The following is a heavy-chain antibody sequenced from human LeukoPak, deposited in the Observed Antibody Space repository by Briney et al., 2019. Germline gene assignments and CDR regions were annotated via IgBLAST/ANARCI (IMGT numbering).Heavy chain of an antibody. CDR1: GFTFSSYW. J-gene: IGHJ4*02. CDR2: INNHGSAT. D-gene: IGHD3-22*01. CDR3: ARSAFYGGTGYYYDY. V-gene: IGHV3-74*01. Sequence: GGSLRLSCAASGFTFSSYWMHWVRQTPEKGLVWVSRINNHGSATNYADSVKGRFTVSRDNAQNTLYLQMSSLRAEDTAVYYCARSAFYGGTGYYYDYWGQGAPVTVSS.